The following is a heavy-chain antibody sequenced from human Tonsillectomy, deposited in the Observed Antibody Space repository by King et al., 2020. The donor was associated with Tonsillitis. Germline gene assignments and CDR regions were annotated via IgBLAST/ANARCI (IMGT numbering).Heavy chain of an antibody. CDR2: ISSSGSTI. CDR3: ARVWGSAVAGRAFDI. D-gene: IGHD6-19*01. CDR1: GLTFSSYE. Sequence: VQLVESGGGLVQPGGSLRLSCAASGLTFSSYEMNWVRQAPGKGLEWVSYISSSGSTIYFDDSVKGLFTSSRDNAKNSMYLQMNSLRAVETAAYYCARVWGSAVAGRAFDIWGQGTMVTVSS. V-gene: IGHV3-48*03. J-gene: IGHJ3*02.